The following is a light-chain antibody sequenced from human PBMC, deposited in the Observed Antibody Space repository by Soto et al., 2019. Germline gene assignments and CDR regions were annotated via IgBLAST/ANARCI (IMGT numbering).Light chain of an antibody. Sequence: DIQLTQSPSTLSASVGDRVTITCRASQSISSWLAWYQQKPGKAPNLLIYKTSNFESGVPSRFSGSASGTEFTLTISSLQPDDFATYYCQYYNDYCWTFGQGTKVEIK. CDR1: QSISSW. CDR3: QYYNDYCWT. J-gene: IGKJ1*01. V-gene: IGKV1-5*03. CDR2: KTS.